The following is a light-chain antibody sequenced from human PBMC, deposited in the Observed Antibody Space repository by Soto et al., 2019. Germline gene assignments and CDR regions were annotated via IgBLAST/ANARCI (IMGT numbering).Light chain of an antibody. J-gene: IGLJ3*02. CDR3: SSYTNTDTWV. CDR2: EVT. Sequence: QSALTPPASVSETLGRWSTISCTGTSSAVGGYNFVPRYQQNPGDAPKLLIYEVTNRPSGGSNRFSGSKSGNTASLTISGLQAEDEADYYCSSYTNTDTWVVVGGTKLTVL. CDR1: SSAVGGYNF. V-gene: IGLV2-14*01.